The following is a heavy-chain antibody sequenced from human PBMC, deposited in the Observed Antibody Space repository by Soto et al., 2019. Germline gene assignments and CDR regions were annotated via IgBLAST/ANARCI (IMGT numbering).Heavy chain of an antibody. Sequence: QVQLVQSGAEVKKPGSSVKVSCKASGGTFTNYVINWVRQAPGQGLEWMGGIIPIFGRADYAQKFQGRVTITADESTRTAYMELSSQTSEDTAVYYCARALRGYSYGYVDWGQGTLVTVSS. D-gene: IGHD5-18*01. J-gene: IGHJ4*02. CDR2: IIPIFGRA. CDR1: GGTFTNYV. CDR3: ARALRGYSYGYVD. V-gene: IGHV1-69*01.